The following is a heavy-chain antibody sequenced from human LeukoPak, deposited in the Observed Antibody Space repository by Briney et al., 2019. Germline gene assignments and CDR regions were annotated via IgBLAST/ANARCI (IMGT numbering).Heavy chain of an antibody. Sequence: ASVKVSCKASGYTFTGYYMHWVRQAPGQGLEWMGRINPNSGGTNYAQKFQGRVSMTRDTSISTAYLELNRLRSDYTAVYYCAREAWELRYFDFWGQGTLVTVSS. V-gene: IGHV1-2*06. J-gene: IGHJ4*02. CDR3: AREAWELRYFDF. CDR2: INPNSGGT. CDR1: GYTFTGYY. D-gene: IGHD1-26*01.